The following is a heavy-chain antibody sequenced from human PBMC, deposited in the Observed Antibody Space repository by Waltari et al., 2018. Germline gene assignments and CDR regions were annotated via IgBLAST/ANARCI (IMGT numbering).Heavy chain of an antibody. J-gene: IGHJ6*02. D-gene: IGHD3-10*01. V-gene: IGHV3-74*01. CDR2: INSDGIIT. CDR1: GVTFSSYW. Sequence: EVQLVEFGGDLVQPGGSLRLSCAASGVTFSSYWMHWVRQAPGKGLLWVSRINSDGIITTYADSVKGRFTISRDNAKNTLYLQMNSLRAEDTAVYYCARQWFRDVWGQGTTVTVS. CDR3: ARQWFRDV.